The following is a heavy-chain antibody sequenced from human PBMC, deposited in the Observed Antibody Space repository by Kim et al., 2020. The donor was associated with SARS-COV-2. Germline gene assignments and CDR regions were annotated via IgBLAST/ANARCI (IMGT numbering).Heavy chain of an antibody. CDR1: GFTFSSYG. CDR3: ASNIAAPNAFDI. Sequence: GGSLRLSCAASGFTFSSYGMHWVRQAPGKGLEWVAVIWYDGSNKYYADSVKGRFTISRDNSKNTLYLQMNSLRAEDTAVYYCASNIAAPNAFDIWGQGTMVTVSS. D-gene: IGHD6-13*01. CDR2: IWYDGSNK. V-gene: IGHV3-33*01. J-gene: IGHJ3*02.